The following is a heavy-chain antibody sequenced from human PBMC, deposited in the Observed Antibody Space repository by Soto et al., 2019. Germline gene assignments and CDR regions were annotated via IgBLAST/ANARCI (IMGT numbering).Heavy chain of an antibody. CDR2: ISAGGGST. J-gene: IGHJ4*02. V-gene: IGHV3-23*01. D-gene: IGHD2-21*01. CDR1: GFTFSTYA. CDR3: AKDAYPSYCGTVRCYFSH. Sequence: EVQLLESGGGLVQPGGSLRLSCAASGFTFSTYAMSWVRQAPEKGLEWVSTISAGGGSTYYADSVRGRFTISRDNSKNTLYLQVNSLRAEDTAVYYCAKDAYPSYCGTVRCYFSHWGQGTLVTVSS.